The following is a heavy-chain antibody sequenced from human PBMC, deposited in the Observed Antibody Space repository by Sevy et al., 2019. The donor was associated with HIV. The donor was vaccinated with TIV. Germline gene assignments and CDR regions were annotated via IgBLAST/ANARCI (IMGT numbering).Heavy chain of an antibody. CDR3: ASTYYDFWSGYSQDYGMDV. D-gene: IGHD3-3*01. V-gene: IGHV4-39*01. Sequence: SETLSLTCTVSGGSISSSSYYWGWIRQPPGKGLEWIVSIYYSGSSYYNPSLKSRVTISLDTSKNQFSLKLSSVTAADTAVYYCASTYYDFWSGYSQDYGMDVWGQGTTVTVSS. CDR2: IYYSGSS. CDR1: GGSISSSSYY. J-gene: IGHJ6*02.